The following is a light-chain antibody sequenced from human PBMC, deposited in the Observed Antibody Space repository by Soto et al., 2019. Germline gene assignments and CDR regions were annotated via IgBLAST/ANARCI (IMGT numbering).Light chain of an antibody. V-gene: IGKV1-27*01. Sequence: DIQMTQSPSSLSTSVGDRVTITCRASQGISNYLAWYQQKPGKVPKLLIYAASTLQSGVPSRFSSSGSGTDFTLTISSLQPEDVATYYCQKYNSALLFTFGPGTKVDIK. CDR3: QKYNSALLFT. CDR2: AAS. CDR1: QGISNY. J-gene: IGKJ3*01.